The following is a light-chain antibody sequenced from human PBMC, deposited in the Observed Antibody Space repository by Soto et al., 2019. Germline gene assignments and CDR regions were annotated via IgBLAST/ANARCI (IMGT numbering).Light chain of an antibody. CDR3: HHRDDLLFT. J-gene: IGKJ3*01. V-gene: IGKV3-11*01. CDR2: DTA. Sequence: EIVLTQSPETLSLSPGEIATLSCRASQSVRSYLAWYQQRPGQAPRLLIYDTANRSPGVPPRFRGSGSGTAFTLTINGLEPEDSVIYYCHHRDDLLFTFGPGTRVEIK. CDR1: QSVRSY.